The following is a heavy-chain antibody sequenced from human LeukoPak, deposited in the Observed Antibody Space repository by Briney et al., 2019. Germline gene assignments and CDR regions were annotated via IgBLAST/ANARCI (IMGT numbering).Heavy chain of an antibody. CDR2: ISNSGNTI. J-gene: IGHJ4*02. D-gene: IGHD3-10*01. CDR1: GFTFSSYE. V-gene: IGHV3-48*03. Sequence: GGSLRLSCASSGFTFSSYEMNWVRQAPGKGLEWVSYISNSGNTIYYADSVKGRFTISRDNAKNSLYLQMNSMRAEDTAVYYCARRSRGTGSWYYFDYWGQGTLVTVSS. CDR3: ARRSRGTGSWYYFDY.